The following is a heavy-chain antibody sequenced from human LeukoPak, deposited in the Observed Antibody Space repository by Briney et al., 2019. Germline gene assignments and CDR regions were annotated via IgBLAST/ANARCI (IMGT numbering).Heavy chain of an antibody. V-gene: IGHV4-61*02. CDR1: GGSISSGSYY. J-gene: IGHJ4*02. CDR2: IYTSGST. D-gene: IGHD6-6*01. Sequence: SQTLPITCTVSGGSISSGSYYWCWIQQPAGRGLEWIGRIYTSGSTNYNPSLKSRVTISVDTSKNQFSLKLSSVTAADTAVYYCAIEWKQLVEGVNYCDYWGQGTRVTVSS. CDR3: AIEWKQLVEGVNYCDY.